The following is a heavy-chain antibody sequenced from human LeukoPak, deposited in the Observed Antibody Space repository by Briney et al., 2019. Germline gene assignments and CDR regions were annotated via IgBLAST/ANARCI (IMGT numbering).Heavy chain of an antibody. CDR2: IYSDDTT. D-gene: IGHD1-14*01. J-gene: IGHJ4*02. Sequence: GGSLRLSCAVSGFTVSGNYMSWIRQGPGKGLEWVSLIYSDDTTLYADSVKGRFTISRDNAKNSLYLQMNSLRADDTAVYYCARWYGAFDHWGQGTRVTVSS. V-gene: IGHV3-53*01. CDR3: ARWYGAFDH. CDR1: GFTVSGNY.